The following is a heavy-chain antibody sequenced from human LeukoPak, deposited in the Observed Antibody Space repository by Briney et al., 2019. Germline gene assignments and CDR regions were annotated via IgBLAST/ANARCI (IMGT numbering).Heavy chain of an antibody. D-gene: IGHD6-19*01. J-gene: IGHJ4*02. Sequence: VSVKVSCKASRYTFTGYYMHWVRQGPGQGLEWMGWINPNSGGTNYAQKFQGRVTMTRDTSISTAYMELSRLRSDDTAVYYCARGGEQWLAARYYFDYWGQGTLVTVSS. CDR3: ARGGEQWLAARYYFDY. V-gene: IGHV1-2*02. CDR1: RYTFTGYY. CDR2: INPNSGGT.